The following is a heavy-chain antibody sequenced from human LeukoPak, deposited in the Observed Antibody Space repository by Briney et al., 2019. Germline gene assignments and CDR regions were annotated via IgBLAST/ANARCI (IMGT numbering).Heavy chain of an antibody. CDR2: ITGSGGST. Sequence: GGSLRLSCAASGFTFSNYGMNWVRQAPGKGLEWVSGITGSGGSTYYADSVKGRFTISRDNSKNTLYLQVNSLRAEDTAVYYCAKDSSTWYMVSYYYMDVWGKGTTVTISS. D-gene: IGHD6-13*01. CDR3: AKDSSTWYMVSYYYMDV. CDR1: GFTFSNYG. V-gene: IGHV3-23*01. J-gene: IGHJ6*03.